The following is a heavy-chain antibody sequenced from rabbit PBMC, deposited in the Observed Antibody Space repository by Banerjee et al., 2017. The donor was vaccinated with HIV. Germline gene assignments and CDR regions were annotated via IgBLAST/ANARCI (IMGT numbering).Heavy chain of an antibody. CDR3: VRDGSYDEYGDYDL. D-gene: IGHD2-1*01. V-gene: IGHV1S7*01. J-gene: IGHJ4*01. Sequence: QLVESGGGLVTLGGSLKLSCKASGIDFSSYGISWVRQAPGKGLEWIAYIYPDYGSTDYASWVNGRFTISLDNAQNTLYLQLNSLTVADTATYFCVRDGSYDEYGDYDLWGQGTLVPVS. CDR2: IYPDYGST. CDR1: GIDFSSYG.